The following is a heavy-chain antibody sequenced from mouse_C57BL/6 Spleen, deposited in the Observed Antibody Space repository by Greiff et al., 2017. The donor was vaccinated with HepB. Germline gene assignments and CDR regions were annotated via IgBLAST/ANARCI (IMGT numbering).Heavy chain of an antibody. CDR3: ARKGVFDY. V-gene: IGHV5-4*01. CDR1: GFTFSSYA. CDR2: ISDGGSYT. Sequence: EVQGVESGGGLVKPGGSLKLSCAASGFTFSSYAMSWVRQTPEKRLEWVATISDGGSYTYYPDNVKGRVTISRDKAKNNLYLQMRHLKSEDTAMDYCARKGVFDYWGQGTTLTVSS. J-gene: IGHJ2*01.